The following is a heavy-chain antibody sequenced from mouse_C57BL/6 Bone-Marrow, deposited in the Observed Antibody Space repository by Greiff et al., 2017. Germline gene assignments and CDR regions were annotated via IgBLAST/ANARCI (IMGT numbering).Heavy chain of an antibody. CDR3: ARGRFH. J-gene: IGHJ4*01. CDR2: IYPRSGNT. V-gene: IGHV1-81*01. Sequence: QVQLQQSGAELARPGASVKLSCTASGYTFTSYGISWVKQRTGQGLEWIGVIYPRSGNTYYNEKFKGKATLTADKSSRTAYMELRSLTSEDSAVYFCARGRFHWGQGTSVTVSS. CDR1: GYTFTSYG.